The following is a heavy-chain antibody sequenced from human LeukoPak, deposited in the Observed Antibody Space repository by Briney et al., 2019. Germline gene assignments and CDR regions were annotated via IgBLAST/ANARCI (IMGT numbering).Heavy chain of an antibody. D-gene: IGHD1-1*01. J-gene: IGHJ4*02. CDR1: GFTFSSYW. Sequence: GGSLRLSCAASGFTFSSYWMSWVRQAPGKGLEWVANIKQDGSEKYYVDSVKGRFTISRDNAKNSLYLQMNSLRAEDPAVYYCARGPGKYYFDYWGQGTLVTVSS. V-gene: IGHV3-7*01. CDR2: IKQDGSEK. CDR3: ARGPGKYYFDY.